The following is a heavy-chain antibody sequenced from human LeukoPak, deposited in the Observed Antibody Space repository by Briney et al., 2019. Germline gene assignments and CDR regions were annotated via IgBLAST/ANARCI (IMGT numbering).Heavy chain of an antibody. CDR1: GGSISSYY. J-gene: IGHJ6*03. CDR2: IYYSGST. V-gene: IGHV4-59*01. CDR3: ARCYYYYYMDV. Sequence: PSETLSLTCTVSGGSISSYYWSWIRQPPGKGLEWIGYIYYSGSTNYNPSLKSRVTISVDTSKNQFSLKLSSVTGAETAVYYCARCYYYYYMDVWGKGTTVTVSS.